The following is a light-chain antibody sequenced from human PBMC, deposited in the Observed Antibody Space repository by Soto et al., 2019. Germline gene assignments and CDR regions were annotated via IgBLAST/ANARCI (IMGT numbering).Light chain of an antibody. CDR2: DAS. CDR1: QSISSW. V-gene: IGKV1-5*01. J-gene: IGKJ1*01. Sequence: DIQMTQSPSTLSASVGERVTITCRASQSISSWLAWYQQKPGKAPKLLIYDASSLESGVPSRFSGSGSGTEFTLTISSLQPDDFATYYCQQYNSYWWTFGQGTKVDIK. CDR3: QQYNSYWWT.